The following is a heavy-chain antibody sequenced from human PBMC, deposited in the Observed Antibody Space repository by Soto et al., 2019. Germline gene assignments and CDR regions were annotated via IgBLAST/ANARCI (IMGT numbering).Heavy chain of an antibody. CDR2: ISYDGSNK. V-gene: IGHV3-30-3*01. Sequence: GGSLRLSCAASGFTFSSYAMHWVRQAPGKGLEWVAVISYDGSNKYYADSVKGRFTISRDNSKNTLYLQMNSLRAEDTAVYYDILTTGTVDYWGQGTLVTVSS. J-gene: IGHJ4*02. D-gene: IGHD1-1*01. CDR3: ILTTGTVDY. CDR1: GFTFSSYA.